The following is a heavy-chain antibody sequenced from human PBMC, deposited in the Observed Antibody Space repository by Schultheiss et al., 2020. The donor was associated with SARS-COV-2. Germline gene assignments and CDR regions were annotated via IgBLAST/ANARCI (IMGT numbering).Heavy chain of an antibody. CDR1: GFTFSSYA. CDR3: ARDRHSSGVGYYFDY. CDR2: ISSSSSYI. J-gene: IGHJ4*02. Sequence: GGSLRLSCAASGFTFSSYAMSWVRQAPGKGLEWVSSISSSSSYIYYADSVKGRFTISRDNAKNSLYLQMNSLRAEDTAVYYCARDRHSSGVGYYFDYWGQGTLVTVSS. V-gene: IGHV3-21*01. D-gene: IGHD6-19*01.